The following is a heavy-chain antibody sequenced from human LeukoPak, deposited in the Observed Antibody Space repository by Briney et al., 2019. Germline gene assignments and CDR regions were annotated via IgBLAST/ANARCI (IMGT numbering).Heavy chain of an antibody. J-gene: IGHJ4*02. CDR3: AKDEDSAFIVAYFDY. V-gene: IGHV3-23*01. Sequence: GGALRLSCADSGFTFSSYAMSCVCEAPGEGLEWGSAISGRGGSTYYADSVKGRFTISRDNSKNTLYLQMNSLRAEDTAVYYCAKDEDSAFIVAYFDYWGQGTLVTDSS. CDR2: ISGRGGST. CDR1: GFTFSSYA. D-gene: IGHD1-26*01.